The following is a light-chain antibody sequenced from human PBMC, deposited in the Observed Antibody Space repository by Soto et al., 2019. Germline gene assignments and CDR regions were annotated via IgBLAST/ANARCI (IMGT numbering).Light chain of an antibody. V-gene: IGLV2-14*01. J-gene: IGLJ3*02. Sequence: QSALTQPASVSGSPGQSITISCTGTSSDVGAYDFVSWYQHYPGKAPKLVTFDVTHRPPGISDRFSGSKSANTASLTISGLQAEDEAFYYCAPWDDSLNGPVFGGGTKVTVL. CDR2: DVT. CDR1: SSDVGAYDF. CDR3: APWDDSLNGPV.